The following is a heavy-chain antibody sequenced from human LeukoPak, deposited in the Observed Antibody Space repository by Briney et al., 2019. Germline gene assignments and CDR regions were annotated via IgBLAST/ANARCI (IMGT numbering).Heavy chain of an antibody. D-gene: IGHD5-18*01. J-gene: IGHJ3*02. CDR1: GGSISSFY. V-gene: IGHV4-59*01. CDR2: IYYSGNT. CDR3: ASPRGYSYGWNAFDI. Sequence: SETLSLTCTVSGGSISSFYWSWIRQPPGKGLEWIGYIYYSGNTNYNPSLKSRVTISVDTSKNQFSLKLSSVTAADTAVYYCASPRGYSYGWNAFDIWGQGTMVTVSS.